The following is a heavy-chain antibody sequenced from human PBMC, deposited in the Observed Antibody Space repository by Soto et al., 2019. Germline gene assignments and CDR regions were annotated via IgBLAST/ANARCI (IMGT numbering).Heavy chain of an antibody. CDR1: GFTFSSYA. J-gene: IGHJ5*02. CDR2: ISGSGGST. CDR3: AKDRGVWFGAPINWFDP. D-gene: IGHD3-10*01. Sequence: PGGSLRLSCAASGFTFSSYAMSWVRQAPGKGLEWVSAISGSGGSTYYADSVKGRFTISRDNSKNTLYLQMNSLRAEDTAVYYCAKDRGVWFGAPINWFDPWGQGTLVTVSS. V-gene: IGHV3-23*01.